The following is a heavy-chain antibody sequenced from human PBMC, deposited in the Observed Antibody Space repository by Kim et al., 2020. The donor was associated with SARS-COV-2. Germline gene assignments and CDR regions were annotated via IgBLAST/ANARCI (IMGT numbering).Heavy chain of an antibody. J-gene: IGHJ6*02. V-gene: IGHV3-9*01. CDR1: GFTFDDYA. CDR2: ISWNSGSI. CDR3: AKAGGIAAAGLSYYYHGMAV. D-gene: IGHD6-13*01. Sequence: GGSLRLSCAASGFTFDDYAMHWVRQAPGKGLEWVSGISWNSGSIGYADSVKGRFTISRDNAKNSLYLQMNSLRAEDTALYYCAKAGGIAAAGLSYYYHGMAVGGQGTTFTV.